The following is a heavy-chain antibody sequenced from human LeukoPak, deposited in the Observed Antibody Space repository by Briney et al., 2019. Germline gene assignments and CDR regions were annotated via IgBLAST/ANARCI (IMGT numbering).Heavy chain of an antibody. CDR3: ARDRRYCSSTSCKLRGNWFDP. V-gene: IGHV3-11*05. Sequence: KPGGSLRLSCAASEFTFSDYYMSWIRQAPGKGLEWVSYISSSSSYTNYADSVKGRFTISRDNAKNSLYLQMNSLRAEDTAVYYCARDRRYCSSTSCKLRGNWFDPWGQGTLVTVSS. D-gene: IGHD2-2*01. CDR1: EFTFSDYY. CDR2: ISSSSSYT. J-gene: IGHJ5*02.